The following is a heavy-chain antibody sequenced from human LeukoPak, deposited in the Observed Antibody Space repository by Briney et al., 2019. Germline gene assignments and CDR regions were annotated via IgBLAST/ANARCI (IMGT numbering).Heavy chain of an antibody. V-gene: IGHV3-48*03. Sequence: GGSLRLSCAASGFTFSSYEMNWVRQAPGKGLEWVSYISSSGSTIYYADSVKGRFTISRGNAKNSLCLQMNSLRAEDTAVYYCAREFYYGSGSYYMGFDYWGQGTLVTVSS. CDR1: GFTFSSYE. J-gene: IGHJ4*02. CDR2: ISSSGSTI. CDR3: AREFYYGSGSYYMGFDY. D-gene: IGHD3-10*01.